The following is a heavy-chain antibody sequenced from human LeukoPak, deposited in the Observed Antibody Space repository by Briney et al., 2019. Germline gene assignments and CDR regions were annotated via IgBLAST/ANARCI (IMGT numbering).Heavy chain of an antibody. V-gene: IGHV3-7*03. D-gene: IGHD3-10*01. CDR3: ARGLLWFGESYGMDV. Sequence: GGSLRLSCAASGFTFSSYWMSWVSQAPGKGLEWVANIKPDGSEKYYVDSVKGRFTISRDNAKNSLYLQMNSLRAEDTAVYYCARGLLWFGESYGMDVWGKGTTVTVSS. CDR2: IKPDGSEK. J-gene: IGHJ6*04. CDR1: GFTFSSYW.